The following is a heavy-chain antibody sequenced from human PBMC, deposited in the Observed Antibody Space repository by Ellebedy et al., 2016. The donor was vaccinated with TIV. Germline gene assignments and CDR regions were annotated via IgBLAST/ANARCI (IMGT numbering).Heavy chain of an antibody. CDR2: IIPIFGTA. CDR1: GGTFSSYA. Sequence: ASVKVSCKASGGTFSSYAISWVRQAPGQGLEWMGGIIPIFGTANYAQKFQGRVTITADESTSTAYMELSSLRSEDTAVYYCAKSTAHPNWFDPWGQGTLVTVSS. CDR3: AKSTAHPNWFDP. D-gene: IGHD4-17*01. V-gene: IGHV1-69*13. J-gene: IGHJ5*02.